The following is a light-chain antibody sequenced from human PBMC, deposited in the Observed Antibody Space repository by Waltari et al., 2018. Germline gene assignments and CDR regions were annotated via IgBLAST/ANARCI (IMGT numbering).Light chain of an antibody. Sequence: DRQVTQSQSTLSGSVEVRVTITCRTSQSISTWLAWYQQIPGEAPKLLIYTASSLESGVPSRFSGSCSGTEFTLTISSLRPDDFATYYCQQYNESPYTFGQGTKLEIK. CDR2: TAS. CDR1: QSISTW. CDR3: QQYNESPYT. V-gene: IGKV1-5*03. J-gene: IGKJ2*01.